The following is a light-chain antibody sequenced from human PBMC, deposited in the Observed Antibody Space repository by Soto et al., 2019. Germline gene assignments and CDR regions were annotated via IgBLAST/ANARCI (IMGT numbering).Light chain of an antibody. CDR1: QSVSSNY. V-gene: IGKV3-20*01. Sequence: ESVLTQSPGTLSLSPGERATLSCRASQSVSSNYLAWYQQKPGQAPRLLIYGASSRATGVPDRFSGSGSGTDFPLTISRLEAEAFAVYYCKQYGSSAMYTFGQGTKLEIK. CDR3: KQYGSSAMYT. J-gene: IGKJ2*01. CDR2: GAS.